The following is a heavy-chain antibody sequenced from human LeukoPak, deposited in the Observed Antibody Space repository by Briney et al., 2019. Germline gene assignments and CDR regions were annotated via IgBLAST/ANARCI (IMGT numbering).Heavy chain of an antibody. CDR2: IHYSGRT. D-gene: IGHD5-18*01. J-gene: IGHJ3*02. V-gene: IGHV4-39*01. CDR3: ARPDQRGYAYGYSAFDI. CDR1: GGSISSSNYY. Sequence: SETLSLTCTVSGGSISSSNYYWGWIRQPPGKGLEWIGSIHYSGRTDYNPSLKSRVTISVDTSKNQFSLKLNSVTAADTAVYYCARPDQRGYAYGYSAFDIRGQGTMVTVSS.